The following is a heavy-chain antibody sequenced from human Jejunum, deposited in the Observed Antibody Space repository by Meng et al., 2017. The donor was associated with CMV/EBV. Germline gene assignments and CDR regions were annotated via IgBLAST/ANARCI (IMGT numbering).Heavy chain of an antibody. Sequence: KVSCKASADTVTNYAINWVRQAPGQGLEWMGGNIPLFATTYYAQRFQDRLTITTDESTSTAYMELNSLRVEDTAVYYCARGRLYSSGPFGQGTLVTVSS. D-gene: IGHD3-22*01. J-gene: IGHJ5*02. CDR3: ARGRLYSSGP. V-gene: IGHV1-69*05. CDR2: NIPLFATT. CDR1: ADTVTNYA.